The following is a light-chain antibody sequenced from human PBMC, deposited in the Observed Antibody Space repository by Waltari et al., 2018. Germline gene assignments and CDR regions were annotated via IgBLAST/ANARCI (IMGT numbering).Light chain of an antibody. CDR3: QQYDAYPYT. J-gene: IGKJ2*01. CDR1: QSISDW. CDR2: KAS. Sequence: DIQMTQFPATLSASVGDRVTITCRASQSISDWLAWFQQKPGKAPKLLIYKASTLHTGVPSRFSGSGSGSEFTLTINSQQADDFATYFCQQYDAYPYTFGQGTKLEI. V-gene: IGKV1-5*03.